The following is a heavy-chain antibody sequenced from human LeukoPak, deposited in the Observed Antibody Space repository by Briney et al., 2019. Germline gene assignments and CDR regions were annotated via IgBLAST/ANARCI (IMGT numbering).Heavy chain of an antibody. CDR1: GFSFRTSW. J-gene: IGHJ6*03. D-gene: IGHD1-1*01. V-gene: IGHV3-7*01. Sequence: GGSLRLSCGASGFSFRTSWLNWVRQAPGKGLEWVASINPDGSDKYSVDSVKGRFTISRDNAKNSLYLQMNSLRAEDTAVYYCARVPSWKGYMDVWGKGTTVTVSS. CDR3: ARVPSWKGYMDV. CDR2: INPDGSDK.